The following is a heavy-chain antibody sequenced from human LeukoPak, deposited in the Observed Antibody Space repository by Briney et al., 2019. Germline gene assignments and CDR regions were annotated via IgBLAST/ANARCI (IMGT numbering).Heavy chain of an antibody. J-gene: IGHJ6*02. CDR2: INHSGST. CDR3: ARGGTGYSSSWYKYYYYGMDV. D-gene: IGHD6-13*01. Sequence: SETLSLTCAVYGGSFSGYYWSWIRQPPGKGLEWIGEINHSGSTNYNPSLKSRVTISVDTSENQFSLKLSSVTAADTAVYYCARGGTGYSSSWYKYYYYGMDVWGQGTTVTVSS. V-gene: IGHV4-34*01. CDR1: GGSFSGYY.